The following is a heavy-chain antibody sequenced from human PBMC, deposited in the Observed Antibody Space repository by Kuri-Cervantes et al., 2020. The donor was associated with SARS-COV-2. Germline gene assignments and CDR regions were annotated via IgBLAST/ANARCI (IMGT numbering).Heavy chain of an antibody. CDR3: ASYGDYNNAFDI. V-gene: IGHV3-21*04. D-gene: IGHD4-17*01. J-gene: IGHJ3*02. CDR2: ISSSSSYI. Sequence: GGSLRLSCAASGFTFSSYAMSWVRQAPGKGLEWVSSISSSSSYIYYADSVKGRFTISRDNAKNSLYLQMSSLRSEDTAVYYCASYGDYNNAFDIWGQGTMVTVSS. CDR1: GFTFSSYA.